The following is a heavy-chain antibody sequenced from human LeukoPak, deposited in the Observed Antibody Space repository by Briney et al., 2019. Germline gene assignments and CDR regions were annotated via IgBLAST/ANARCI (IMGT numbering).Heavy chain of an antibody. J-gene: IGHJ3*02. Sequence: GGSLRLSCAASGFTFSSYWMSWVRQAPGKGLEWVASINQDGSEKYYVDSVKGRFTISRDNAKNSLYLQMNSLRAEDTAVYYCARLQWLPEDAFDIWGQGTMVTVSS. D-gene: IGHD6-19*01. CDR1: GFTFSSYW. CDR3: ARLQWLPEDAFDI. V-gene: IGHV3-7*01. CDR2: INQDGSEK.